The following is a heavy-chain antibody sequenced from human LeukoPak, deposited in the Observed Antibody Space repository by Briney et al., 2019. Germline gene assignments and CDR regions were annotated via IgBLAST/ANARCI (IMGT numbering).Heavy chain of an antibody. Sequence: GGSLRLSCAASGLTFSSYAMSWVRQAPGKGLEWVSAISGSGGSTYYADSVKGRFTISRDNSKNTLYLQMNSLRAEDTAVYYCAKGYDFWSGYLEPPFDYWGQGTLVTVSS. CDR2: ISGSGGST. V-gene: IGHV3-23*01. CDR3: AKGYDFWSGYLEPPFDY. J-gene: IGHJ4*02. CDR1: GLTFSSYA. D-gene: IGHD3-3*01.